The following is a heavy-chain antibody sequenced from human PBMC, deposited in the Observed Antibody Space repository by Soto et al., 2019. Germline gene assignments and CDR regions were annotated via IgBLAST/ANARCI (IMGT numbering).Heavy chain of an antibody. CDR1: GGSVNSGNYY. V-gene: IGHV4-34*01. CDR3: ARVERGTATTVVDAFDI. J-gene: IGHJ3*02. D-gene: IGHD1-1*01. CDR2: MSHSGGT. Sequence: QVQLQQWGAGLLKPSETLSLTCAVFGGSVNSGNYYWSWIRQPPWKGLEWIGEMSHSGGTHFNPSLKSSVTISVDTSKNQFSLKMSSVTAADTALYYCARVERGTATTVVDAFDIWGPGTMVTVSS.